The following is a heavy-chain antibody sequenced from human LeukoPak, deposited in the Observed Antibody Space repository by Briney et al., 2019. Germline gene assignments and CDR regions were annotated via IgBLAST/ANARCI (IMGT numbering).Heavy chain of an antibody. D-gene: IGHD3-10*01. J-gene: IGHJ3*01. CDR3: AKGRFYYDSGSPLSL. V-gene: IGHV3-23*01. CDR2: LSDSGEIT. Sequence: PGGSLRPSCVASGFNFSIYAMSWVRQAPGKGLQWVSLLSDSGEITYYTDSVKGRFTISRDNSNNTLHLHMTSLRAEDTAVYYCAKGRFYYDSGSPLSLWGQGTMVTVSS. CDR1: GFNFSIYA.